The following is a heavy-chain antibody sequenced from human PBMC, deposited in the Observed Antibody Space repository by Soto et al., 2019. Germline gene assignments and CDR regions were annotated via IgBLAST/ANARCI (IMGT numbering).Heavy chain of an antibody. CDR2: ISYDGSNK. CDR1: GFTFSSYA. V-gene: IGHV3-30-3*01. Sequence: PGGSLRLSCAASGFTFSSYATHWVRQAPGKGLEWVAVISYDGSNKYYADSVKGRFTIPRDNSKNTLYLQMNSLRAEDTAVYYCARELGSSSWYPYFDYWGQGTLVTVSS. D-gene: IGHD6-13*01. CDR3: ARELGSSSWYPYFDY. J-gene: IGHJ4*02.